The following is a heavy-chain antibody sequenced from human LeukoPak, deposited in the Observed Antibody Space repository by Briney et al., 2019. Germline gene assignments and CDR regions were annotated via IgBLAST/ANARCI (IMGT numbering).Heavy chain of an antibody. CDR1: GYTFTTYT. V-gene: IGHV1-3*03. Sequence: ASVKVSCKASGYTFTTYTIHWVRQAPGQRLEWMGWINAGNGNTKYSQEFQGRVTITRDTSASTVYMELSSLRSEDMAVYYCARATVVYNWFDPWGKGTLVTVSS. CDR3: ARATVVYNWFDP. J-gene: IGHJ5*02. CDR2: INAGNGNT. D-gene: IGHD4-23*01.